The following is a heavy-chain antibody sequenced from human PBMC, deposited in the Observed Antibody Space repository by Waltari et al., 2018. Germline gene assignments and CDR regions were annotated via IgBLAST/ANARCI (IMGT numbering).Heavy chain of an antibody. V-gene: IGHV1-3*04. J-gene: IGHJ4*02. CDR3: ARDFSASGLDY. D-gene: IGHD3-3*01. CDR1: GYIFTNHI. Sequence: QIQLVQSGAELKKPGASGKVSCKASGYIFTNHIIHWLRQAPGQSLEWLGYINTGTTYTKYSQRFQGRVIITRDTSARTAYMELSSLRSEDTAVYYCARDFSASGLDYWGPGTLVTVSS. CDR2: INTGTTYT.